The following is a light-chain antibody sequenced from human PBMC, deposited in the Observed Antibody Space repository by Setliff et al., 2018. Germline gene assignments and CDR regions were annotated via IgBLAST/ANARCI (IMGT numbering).Light chain of an antibody. CDR1: GSDVGDYKY. Sequence: QSALTQPASVSGSPGQSITISCTGSGSDVGDYKYVSWYQQHPGKAPKLIIYEVSDRPSGVSNRFSGSKSGNTASLTISGLQAEDEADYYCSSYTSSGTDVFGSGTKV. CDR3: SSYTSSGTDV. CDR2: EVS. V-gene: IGLV2-14*01. J-gene: IGLJ1*01.